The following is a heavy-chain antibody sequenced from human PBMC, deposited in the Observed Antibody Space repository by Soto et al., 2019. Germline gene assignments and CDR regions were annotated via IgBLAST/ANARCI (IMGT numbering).Heavy chain of an antibody. CDR3: ARLHCDSPNCVPLDP. J-gene: IGHJ5*02. CDR1: GGSISDDGYY. D-gene: IGHD2-2*01. V-gene: IGHV4-39*01. CDR2: IYYSGTS. Sequence: QLQLQESGPGLVKPSETLSLTCTVSGGSISDDGYYWGWIRQPPGKGLEWIGSIYYSGTSSYNPSLKSRVTMSVDTSKKQLSLRLSSVTAADTAVYYCARLHCDSPNCVPLDPWGQGTLVIVSS.